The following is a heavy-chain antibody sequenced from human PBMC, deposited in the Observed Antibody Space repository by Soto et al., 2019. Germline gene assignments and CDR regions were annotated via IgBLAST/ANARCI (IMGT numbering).Heavy chain of an antibody. Sequence: EVQLVESGGGLIQPGGSLRLSCAVSGFTVSNNYMSWVRQAPGKGLEGVSVIYSGGYTAYGDSVKGRFTISRDNSKKRLYLQRKGRGAADTAVYYCGTPAGGGGYWGQGTLVTVSS. V-gene: IGHV3-53*01. CDR3: GTPAGGGGY. D-gene: IGHD3-10*01. CDR1: GFTVSNNY. CDR2: IYSGGYT. J-gene: IGHJ4*02.